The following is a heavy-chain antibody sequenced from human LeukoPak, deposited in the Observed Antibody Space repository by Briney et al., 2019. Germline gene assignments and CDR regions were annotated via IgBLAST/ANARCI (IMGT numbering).Heavy chain of an antibody. CDR1: GDSISSYY. D-gene: IGHD2-15*01. J-gene: IGHJ4*02. CDR2: IYYSGST. Sequence: PSETLSLTCTASGDSISSYYWSWIRQPPGKGLEWIGYIYYSGSTDYNPSLKSRVTISVDTSKNQFSLKLSSVTAADTAVYYCARGVPGSAGDFWGQGTLVTVSS. CDR3: ARGVPGSAGDF. V-gene: IGHV4-59*08.